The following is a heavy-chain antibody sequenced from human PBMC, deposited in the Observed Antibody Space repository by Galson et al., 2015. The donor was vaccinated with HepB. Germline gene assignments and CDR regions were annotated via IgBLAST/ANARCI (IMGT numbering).Heavy chain of an antibody. CDR2: ISSRGTIK. CDR3: ARGGGSYSPWAV. D-gene: IGHD1-26*01. CDR1: GFTFSTYA. Sequence: SCAASGFTFSTYAMSWVRQAPGKGLEWVSYISSRGTIKHYADSLKGRFTISRDNVNNSLYLQMNTLRDEDTAMYYCARGGGSYSPWAVWGRGTLVTVSS. J-gene: IGHJ4*02. V-gene: IGHV3-48*02.